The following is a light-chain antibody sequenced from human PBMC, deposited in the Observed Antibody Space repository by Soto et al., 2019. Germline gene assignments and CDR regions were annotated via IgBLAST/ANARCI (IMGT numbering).Light chain of an antibody. J-gene: IGKJ5*01. Sequence: EIVLMQSPGTLSLSPGERAALSCRASQSVSSSYLAWYQQKIGQAPRLLIYGASSRATGIPDRFSGSGSGTDFTLTISRLGPEDFAVYFCQQFGSSPITFGHGTRL. CDR3: QQFGSSPIT. V-gene: IGKV3-20*01. CDR2: GAS. CDR1: QSVSSSY.